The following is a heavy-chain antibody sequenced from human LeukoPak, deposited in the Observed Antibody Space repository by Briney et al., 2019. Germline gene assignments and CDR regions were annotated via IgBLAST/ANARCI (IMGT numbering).Heavy chain of an antibody. CDR1: GYTFTGYY. CDR2: INPNSGGT. V-gene: IGHV1-2*02. CDR3: ARECRRYSGSPVCY. J-gene: IGHJ4*02. D-gene: IGHD1-26*01. Sequence: GASVKVSCKASGYTFTGYYMNWVRQAPGQGLEWMGWINPNSGGTNYAQKFQGRVTMTRDTSISTAYMELSRLRSDDTAVYYCARECRRYSGSPVCYWGQGTLVTVSS.